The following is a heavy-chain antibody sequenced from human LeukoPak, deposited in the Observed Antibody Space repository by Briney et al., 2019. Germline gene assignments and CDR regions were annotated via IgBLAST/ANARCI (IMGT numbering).Heavy chain of an antibody. CDR1: GDSISSDSYY. D-gene: IGHD6-13*01. CDR2: IYHTGST. J-gene: IGHJ5*02. V-gene: IGHV4-31*03. CDR3: ARGRSSSWSPNWFDP. Sequence: PSQTLSLTCTVSGDSISSDSYYCSWIRQHPGEGLEWIGYIYHTGSTYYNPPLKSRLTISVDTSKNQFSLRLSSVTAADTAVYYCARGRSSSWSPNWFDPWGQGTLVAVSS.